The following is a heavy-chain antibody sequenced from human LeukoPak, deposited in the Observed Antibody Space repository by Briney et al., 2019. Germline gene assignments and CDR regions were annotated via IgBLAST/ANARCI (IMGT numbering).Heavy chain of an antibody. J-gene: IGHJ4*02. D-gene: IGHD5-12*01. V-gene: IGHV3-21*01. CDR2: ISSSGSYI. Sequence: GGSLRLSCAASGFTFSSYSMNWVRQAPGKGLEWVSSISSSGSYIYYADSVKGRFTISRDNAKNSLYLQMNSLRAEDTAVYYCARDGSYGGYGDYWGQGTLVTVSS. CDR3: ARDGSYGGYGDY. CDR1: GFTFSSYS.